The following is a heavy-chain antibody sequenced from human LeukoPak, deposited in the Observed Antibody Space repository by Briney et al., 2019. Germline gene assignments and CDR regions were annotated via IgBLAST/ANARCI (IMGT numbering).Heavy chain of an antibody. J-gene: IGHJ4*02. Sequence: GASVKVSCKTSGYTFTSYHMHWVRQAPGQGLEWVAIIKSTGDTTVYAQKFQGRVTVTRDTSTSTVYMDLSSLSSDDTAVYYCARDNNYYDSGGYWRDEYWGQGTLVAVSS. D-gene: IGHD3-22*01. V-gene: IGHV1-46*01. CDR3: ARDNNYYDSGGYWRDEY. CDR2: IKSTGDTT. CDR1: GYTFTSYH.